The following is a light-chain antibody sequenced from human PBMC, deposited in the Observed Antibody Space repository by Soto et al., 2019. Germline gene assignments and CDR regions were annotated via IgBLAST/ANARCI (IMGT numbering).Light chain of an antibody. J-gene: IGKJ1*01. CDR1: QGVRSN. V-gene: IGKV3-15*01. CDR2: DAS. Sequence: ILMTQSTATLSVSPGERATLSCRASQGVRSNLAWYQQKPGQAPRLLIYDASTRATGIPTRFSGSGSGTDFTLTISRLQSEDFAVYYCQQYDNWPPWTFGQGNKVEIK. CDR3: QQYDNWPPWT.